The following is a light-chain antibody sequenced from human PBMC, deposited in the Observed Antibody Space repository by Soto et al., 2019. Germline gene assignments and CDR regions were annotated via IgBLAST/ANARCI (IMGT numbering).Light chain of an antibody. J-gene: IGKJ1*01. CDR3: QQSYSTLWT. Sequence: DIQMTQSPSTLSASVGDRVTITCRASQSISTWLAWYQQKPGKVPKLLIYAASTLQSGVPSRFSGSGSGTDFTLTISSLQPEDFATYYCQQSYSTLWTFGQGTKVDIK. CDR1: QSISTW. V-gene: IGKV1-27*01. CDR2: AAS.